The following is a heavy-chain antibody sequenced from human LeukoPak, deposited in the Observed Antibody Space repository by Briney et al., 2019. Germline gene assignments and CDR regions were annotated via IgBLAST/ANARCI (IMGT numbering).Heavy chain of an antibody. CDR1: GGSFSGYY. V-gene: IGHV4-34*01. CDR3: ARVRRQWLAETFDY. Sequence: PSETLSLTYAVYGGSFSGYYWSWIRQPPGKGLEWIGEINHSGSTNYNPSLKSRVTISVDTSKNQFSLKLSSVTAADTAVYYCARVRRQWLAETFDYWGQGTLVTVSS. CDR2: INHSGST. J-gene: IGHJ4*02. D-gene: IGHD6-19*01.